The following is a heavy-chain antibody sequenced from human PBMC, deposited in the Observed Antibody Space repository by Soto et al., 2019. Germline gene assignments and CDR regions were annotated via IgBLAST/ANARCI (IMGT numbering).Heavy chain of an antibody. D-gene: IGHD6-19*01. CDR2: MSYSGNT. J-gene: IGHJ4*02. CDR1: GVSISSVSISSNY. V-gene: IGHV4-61*01. CDR3: ARIPYSSASFDY. Sequence: SETLSLTCTVSGVSISSVSISSNYWGWIRQPPGKGLVCIGSMSYSGNTNYNPSLKSRVTISIDTSKNQFSLKLRSVTAADTAVYYCARIPYSSASFDYWGQGTLVTVSS.